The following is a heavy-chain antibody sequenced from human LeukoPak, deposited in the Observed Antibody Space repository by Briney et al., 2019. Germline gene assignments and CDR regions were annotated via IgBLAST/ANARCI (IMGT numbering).Heavy chain of an antibody. CDR2: ISGSGDST. Sequence: GGSLRLSCAASGFTFNSYALSWVRQAPGKGLEWVSAISGSGDSTYYADSVKGRFTISRDNSKNMLYLQMNSLRAEDTAVYYCARPRDGYNLLDYWGQGTLVTVSS. CDR3: ARPRDGYNLLDY. V-gene: IGHV3-23*01. CDR1: GFTFNSYA. J-gene: IGHJ4*02. D-gene: IGHD5-24*01.